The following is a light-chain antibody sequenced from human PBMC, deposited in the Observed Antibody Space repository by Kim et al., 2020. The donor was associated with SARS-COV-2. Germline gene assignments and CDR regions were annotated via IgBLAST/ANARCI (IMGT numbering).Light chain of an antibody. CDR1: KLGDKY. J-gene: IGLJ3*02. CDR3: QAWDSSTWV. CDR2: RDN. V-gene: IGLV3-1*01. Sequence: SYELTQPPSVSVSPGQTASITCSGDKLGDKYACWYQQKPGQSPVLVIYRDNQRPSGIHERFSGPNSGNTATLTISGTQAMDEADYYRQAWDSSTWVFGGG.